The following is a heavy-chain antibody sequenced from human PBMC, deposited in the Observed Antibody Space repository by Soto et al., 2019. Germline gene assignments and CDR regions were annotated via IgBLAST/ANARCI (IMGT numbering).Heavy chain of an antibody. D-gene: IGHD5-18*01. V-gene: IGHV3-21*01. CDR1: GFTFSSYS. CDR2: ISSSSSYI. CDR3: ARDRGYSYGGRYYYYGMDV. J-gene: IGHJ6*02. Sequence: PVGSLRLSCAASGFTFSSYSMNWVRQAPGKGLEWVSSISSSSSYIYYADSVKGRFTISRDNAKNSLYLQMNSLRAEDTAVYYCARDRGYSYGGRYYYYGMDVWGQGTTVTVSS.